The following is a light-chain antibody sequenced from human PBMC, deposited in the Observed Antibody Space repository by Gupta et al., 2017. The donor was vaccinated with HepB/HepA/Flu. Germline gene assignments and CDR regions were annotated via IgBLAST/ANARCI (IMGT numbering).Light chain of an antibody. J-gene: IGLJ2*01. CDR2: LNN. V-gene: IGLV1-47*02. CDR3: ASWDAILRAPV. CDR1: SSNLGVSP. Sequence: SVLTQPPSASGTPGKGVTISCVGSSSNLGVSPVYWDQQVPGTAPKLLIYLNNQRPSVVPVRFSGSKSGTSASLAITGLLADEDADYYCASWDAILRAPVFGGGTRLTVL.